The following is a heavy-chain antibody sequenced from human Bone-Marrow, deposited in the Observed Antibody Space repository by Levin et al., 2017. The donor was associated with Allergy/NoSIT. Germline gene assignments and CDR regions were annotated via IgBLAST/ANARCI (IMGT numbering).Heavy chain of an antibody. D-gene: IGHD4-17*01. CDR2: ISYDGSNK. CDR3: AKERWAYGDYVSGLDY. Sequence: QRGESLKISCAASGFTFSSYGMHWVRQAPGKGLEWVAVISYDGSNKYYADSVKGRFTISRDNSKNTLYLQMNSLRAEDTAVYYCAKERWAYGDYVSGLDYWGQGTLVTVSS. V-gene: IGHV3-30*18. J-gene: IGHJ4*02. CDR1: GFTFSSYG.